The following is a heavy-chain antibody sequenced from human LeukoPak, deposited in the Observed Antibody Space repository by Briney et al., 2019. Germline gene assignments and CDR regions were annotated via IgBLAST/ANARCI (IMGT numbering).Heavy chain of an antibody. J-gene: IGHJ4*02. CDR1: GFTCSSSA. CDR3: AKQLGYCSDGSCYFPY. V-gene: IGHV3-23*01. CDR2: ISNNGGYT. Sequence: GGSLRLSCAASGFTCSSSAMSWVRQAPGKGLRWVSAISNNGGYTYYADSVQGRFTISRDNSKSTLCLQMNSLRAEDTAVYYCAKQLGYCSDGSCYFPYWGQGTLVTVSS. D-gene: IGHD2-15*01.